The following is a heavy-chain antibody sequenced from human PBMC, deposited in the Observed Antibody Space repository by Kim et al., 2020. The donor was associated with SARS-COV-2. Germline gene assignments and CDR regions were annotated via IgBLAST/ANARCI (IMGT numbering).Heavy chain of an antibody. CDR2: ISGSGGST. J-gene: IGHJ6*02. D-gene: IGHD3-16*02. V-gene: IGHV3-23*01. CDR1: GFTFSSYA. CDR3: AKYMNYDYVWGSYRYYGMDV. Sequence: GGSLRLSCAASGFTFSSYAMSWVRQAPGKGLEWVSAISGSGGSTYYADSVKGRFTISRDNSKNTLYLQMNSLRAEDTAVYYCAKYMNYDYVWGSYRYYGMDVWGQGTTVTVSS.